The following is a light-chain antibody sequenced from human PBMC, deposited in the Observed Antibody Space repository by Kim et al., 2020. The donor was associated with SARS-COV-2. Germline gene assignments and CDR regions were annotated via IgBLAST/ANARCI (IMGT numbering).Light chain of an antibody. J-gene: IGKJ1*01. CDR1: QSIGSW. V-gene: IGKV1-5*03. CDR2: KAS. CDR3: QQYNSYSWT. Sequence: DIQMTQSPSTLSASIGDRVTITCRASQSIGSWLAWYQQKPGKAPKLLIYKASTLETGVPSNFSGSGFGTEFTLTISNLQPDDFATYYCQQYNSYSWTFGQGTKVDIK.